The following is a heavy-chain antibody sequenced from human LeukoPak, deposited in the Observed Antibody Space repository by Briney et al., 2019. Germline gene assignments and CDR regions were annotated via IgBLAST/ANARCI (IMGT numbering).Heavy chain of an antibody. V-gene: IGHV1-18*01. Sequence: ASVKVSCKASGYTFTSYGISWVRQAPGQGLEWMGWISAYNGNTNYAQKLQGRVTMTTDTSTSTAYMELRSLRSDDTAVYYCARDIPSSTSNSYYYYGVDVWGQGTTVTVSS. CDR1: GYTFTSYG. CDR2: ISAYNGNT. CDR3: ARDIPSSTSNSYYYYGVDV. D-gene: IGHD2-2*01. J-gene: IGHJ6*02.